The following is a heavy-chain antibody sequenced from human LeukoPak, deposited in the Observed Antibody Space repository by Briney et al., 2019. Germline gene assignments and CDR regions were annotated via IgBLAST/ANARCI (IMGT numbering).Heavy chain of an antibody. CDR1: GGSISRDY. CDR2: IYYSGST. D-gene: IGHD6-13*01. V-gene: IGHV4-59*01. CDR3: ARETGSSNYFDY. J-gene: IGHJ4*02. Sequence: SETLSLTCTVSGGSISRDYWSWIRQPPGKGLEWIGYIYYSGSTNYNPSLKSRVTISVDTSKNQFSLKLSSVTAADTAVYYCARETGSSNYFDYWGQGTLVTVSS.